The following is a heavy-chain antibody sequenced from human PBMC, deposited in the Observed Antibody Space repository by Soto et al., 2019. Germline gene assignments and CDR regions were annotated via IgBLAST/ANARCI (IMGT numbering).Heavy chain of an antibody. Sequence: QVHLVESGGGVVRPGTSLRLSCAASGINFSDYGIHWVRQAPGKGLEWVAVIWYDGSQKYYADSVRGRFTISRDNSKNTVYLQLNSLRLEDTAVYYCEGRADPFHVWGQGTIVTVSS. J-gene: IGHJ3*01. CDR3: EGRADPFHV. V-gene: IGHV3-33*01. CDR2: IWYDGSQK. CDR1: GINFSDYG.